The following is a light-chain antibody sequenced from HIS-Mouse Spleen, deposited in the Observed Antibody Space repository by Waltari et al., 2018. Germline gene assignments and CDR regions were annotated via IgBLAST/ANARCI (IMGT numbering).Light chain of an antibody. CDR3: YSTDSSGNHRV. CDR1: ALPKKY. J-gene: IGLJ2*01. CDR2: EDS. V-gene: IGLV3-10*01. Sequence: SYELTQPPSVSVSPGQTARITCSGDALPKKYAYGYQQKSGQAPVLVIYEDSKRPPGIPERFSGSSSGTMATLTISEAQVEDEADYYCYSTDSSGNHRVFGGGTKLTVL.